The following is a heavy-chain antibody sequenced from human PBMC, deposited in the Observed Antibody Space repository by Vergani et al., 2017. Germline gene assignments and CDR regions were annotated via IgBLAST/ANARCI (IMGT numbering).Heavy chain of an antibody. D-gene: IGHD7-27*01. Sequence: QLQLQESGPGLVKPSETLSLTCTVSGGSISSSTYYWGWIRQPPGKGLEWIGSIYYSGSTYYNPSLRSRVTTSVDTSKNQISLKLSSVTAADTAVYYCATYGGVTGERSAFDIWGQGTMVTVSS. J-gene: IGHJ3*02. CDR2: IYYSGST. CDR3: ATYGGVTGERSAFDI. V-gene: IGHV4-39*07. CDR1: GGSISSSTYY.